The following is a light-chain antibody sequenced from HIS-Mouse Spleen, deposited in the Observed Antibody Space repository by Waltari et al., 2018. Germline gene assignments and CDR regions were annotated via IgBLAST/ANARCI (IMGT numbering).Light chain of an antibody. V-gene: IGKV1-9*01. CDR1: QGISSY. J-gene: IGKJ1*01. CDR3: QQLNSYPPT. Sequence: DIQLTQSPSFLSASVGDSVTITCRASQGISSYLAWYQQKPGKAPKLLIYAASTLKSGVPSRFSGSGSGTEFTLTISSLQPEDFATYYCQQLNSYPPTFGQGTKVEIK. CDR2: AAS.